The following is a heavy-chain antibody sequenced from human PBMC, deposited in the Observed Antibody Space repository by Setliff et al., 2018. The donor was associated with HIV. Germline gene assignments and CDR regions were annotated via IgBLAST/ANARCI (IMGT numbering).Heavy chain of an antibody. V-gene: IGHV4-4*02. D-gene: IGHD3-10*01. CDR3: AGDRGVANYFDY. CDR2: IYHSGST. Sequence: SETLSLTCAVSGGSISSSHWWSWVRQPPGMGLEWIGEIYHSGSTNYNPSLKSRVTIPVDKSKNQFSLKLISVTAADTAVYYCAGDRGVANYFDYWGHGTLVTVSS. CDR1: GGSISSSHW. J-gene: IGHJ4*01.